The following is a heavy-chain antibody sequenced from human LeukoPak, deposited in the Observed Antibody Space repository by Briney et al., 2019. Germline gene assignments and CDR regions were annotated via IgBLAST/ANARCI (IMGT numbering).Heavy chain of an antibody. V-gene: IGHV5-51*01. D-gene: IGHD3-10*01. J-gene: IGHJ1*01. CDR1: EYSFTNYW. Sequence: GESLKISCKGSEYSFTNYWIGWVRQMPGKGLEWMGIIYPGDSGTRYSPSFQSQVTISADKSISTAYLQWSSLKASDTAMYFCATYAGSYSKYFQHWCQGTLVTVSS. CDR2: IYPGDSGT. CDR3: ATYAGSYSKYFQH.